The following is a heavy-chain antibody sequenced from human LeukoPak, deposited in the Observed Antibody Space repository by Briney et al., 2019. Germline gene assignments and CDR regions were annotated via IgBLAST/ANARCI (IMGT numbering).Heavy chain of an antibody. V-gene: IGHV3-23*01. CDR3: AARIAAAGPFLDLSHTEYFQH. CDR1: GFTFSSYA. Sequence: GGSLRLSCAASGFTFSSYAMSWVRQAPGKGLEWVSAISGSGGSTYYADSVKGRFTISRDNSKNTLYLQMNSLRAEDTAVYYCAARIAAAGPFLDLSHTEYFQHWGQGTLVTVSS. CDR2: ISGSGGST. J-gene: IGHJ1*01. D-gene: IGHD6-13*01.